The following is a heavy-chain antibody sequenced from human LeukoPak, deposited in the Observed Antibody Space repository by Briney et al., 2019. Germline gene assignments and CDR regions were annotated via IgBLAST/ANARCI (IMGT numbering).Heavy chain of an antibody. Sequence: GGSLRLSCAASGFTFSSYSVNWVRQAPGKGLEWVSYISSSSSTTYYADSVKGRFTISRDNAKNTLYLQMNSLRAEDTAVYYCASDRGYSFDYWGQGTLVTVSS. J-gene: IGHJ4*02. V-gene: IGHV3-48*04. CDR2: ISSSSSTT. CDR1: GFTFSSYS. D-gene: IGHD5-24*01. CDR3: ASDRGYSFDY.